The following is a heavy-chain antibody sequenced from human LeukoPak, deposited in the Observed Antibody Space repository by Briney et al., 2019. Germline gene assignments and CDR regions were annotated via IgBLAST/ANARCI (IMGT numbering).Heavy chain of an antibody. J-gene: IGHJ4*02. Sequence: QPARSLRLSCAASGFTFDDYAMLWLRPAPGKGLEWVSGLSCNSGSIGYADSVKGRFTISRDNAKISLYLQMNSLRAEDTALYYCAKGLYGGNSVGTDYWGQGTLVTVSS. CDR3: AKGLYGGNSVGTDY. CDR1: GFTFDDYA. CDR2: LSCNSGSI. D-gene: IGHD4-17*01. V-gene: IGHV3-9*01.